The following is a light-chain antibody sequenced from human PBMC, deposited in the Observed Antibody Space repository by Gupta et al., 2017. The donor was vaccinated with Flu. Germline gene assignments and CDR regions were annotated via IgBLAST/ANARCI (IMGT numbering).Light chain of an antibody. CDR3: QVWDSSSDPVV. CDR2: DDS. CDR1: NIGSKS. J-gene: IGLJ2*01. V-gene: IGLV3-21*03. Sequence: SYVLTQPPSVSVAPGKPATITCGGNNIGSKSVHWYQQRPGQAPLLVVYDDSDRPSGIPERFSGSNSGTTATLTISRVEAGDEADYYCQVWDSSSDPVVFGGGTKLTVL.